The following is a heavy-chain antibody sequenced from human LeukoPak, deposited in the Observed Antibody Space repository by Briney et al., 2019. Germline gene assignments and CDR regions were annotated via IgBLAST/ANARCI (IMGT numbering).Heavy chain of an antibody. J-gene: IGHJ3*02. CDR3: ARVSTYGCSSTTCLVFDI. V-gene: IGHV1-2*02. CDR1: GGTFSTSA. Sequence: ASVKVSCRAFGGTFSTSAISWVRQAPGQGLEWMGWINSNSGGTNYAQKFQGRVTITRDTSVSTAYMEVSRLTSDDTAVYYCARVSTYGCSSTTCLVFDIWGQGTVVTVSS. D-gene: IGHD2-2*01. CDR2: INSNSGGT.